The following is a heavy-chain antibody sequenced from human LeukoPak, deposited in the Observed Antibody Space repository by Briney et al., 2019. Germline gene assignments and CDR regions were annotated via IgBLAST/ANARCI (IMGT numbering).Heavy chain of an antibody. J-gene: IGHJ4*02. D-gene: IGHD2-15*01. CDR1: GFTFSSYA. CDR2: ISGSGGST. CDR3: AKFLVVAAAATGTAFDY. Sequence: PGGSLRLSCAASGFTFSSYAMSWVRQAPGKGLEWVSAISGSGGSTYYADSVKGRFTISRDNSTNTLYLQMNSLRAEDTAAYYWAKFLVVAAAATGTAFDYWGQGTLVTVSS. V-gene: IGHV3-23*01.